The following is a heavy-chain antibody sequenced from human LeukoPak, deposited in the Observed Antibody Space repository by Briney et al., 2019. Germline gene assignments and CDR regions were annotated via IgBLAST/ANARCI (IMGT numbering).Heavy chain of an antibody. CDR3: ARARDEGLDLDY. J-gene: IGHJ4*02. CDR1: GYTFSNXX. V-gene: IGHV1-3*01. Sequence: ASVKVSCKASGYTFSNXXXHWVRXXPGQRXXXXXXXXXXNXXTXXXXXXXXXXXXTRXXSASTAXMEXSSXRSEDTAVYYCARARDEGLDLDYWGQGTLVTVSS. CDR2: XXXXNXXT. D-gene: IGHD1-1*01.